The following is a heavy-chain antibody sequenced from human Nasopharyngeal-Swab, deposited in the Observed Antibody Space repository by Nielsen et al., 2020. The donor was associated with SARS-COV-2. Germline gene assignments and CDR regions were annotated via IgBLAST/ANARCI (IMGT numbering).Heavy chain of an antibody. CDR1: GFTFDDYA. J-gene: IGHJ4*02. CDR3: AKLHSSSSYYFDY. V-gene: IGHV3-43*02. CDR2: ISGDGGST. D-gene: IGHD6-6*01. Sequence: GEALKISCAASGFTFDDYAMHWVRQAPGKGLEWVSLISGDGGSTYYADSVKGRFTISRDNSKNSLYLQMNSLRTEDTALYYCAKLHSSSSYYFDYWGQGTLVTVSS.